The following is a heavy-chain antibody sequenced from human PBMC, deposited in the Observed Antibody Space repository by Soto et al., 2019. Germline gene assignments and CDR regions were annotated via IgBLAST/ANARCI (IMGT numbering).Heavy chain of an antibody. CDR3: AREMGSEGCSSTSCYTPAGMDV. CDR1: GFTFDNYA. Sequence: GGSLRLSCAASGFTFDNYAMNWVRQAPGKGLEWVAHISGSGGATKYADSVKGRFSISKDNSKNTLYLQMNSLRAEDTAVYYCAREMGSEGCSSTSCYTPAGMDVWGQGTTVTVSS. J-gene: IGHJ6*02. CDR2: ISGSGGAT. V-gene: IGHV3-23*01. D-gene: IGHD2-2*02.